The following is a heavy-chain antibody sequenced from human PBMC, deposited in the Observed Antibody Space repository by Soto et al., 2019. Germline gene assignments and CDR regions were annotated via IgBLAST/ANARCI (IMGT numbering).Heavy chain of an antibody. CDR2: IYYSGST. CDR3: ARARIAARREYYYYYGMDV. D-gene: IGHD6-6*01. J-gene: IGHJ6*02. Sequence: SETLSLTCTVSGGSISSYYWSWIRQPPGKGLEWIGYIYYSGSTNYNPSLKSRVTISVDTSKNQFSLKLSSVTTADTAVYYCARARIAARREYYYYYGMDVWGQGTTVTVSS. V-gene: IGHV4-59*01. CDR1: GGSISSYY.